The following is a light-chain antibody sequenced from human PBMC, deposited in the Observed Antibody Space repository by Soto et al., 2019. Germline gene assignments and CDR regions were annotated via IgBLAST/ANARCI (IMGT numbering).Light chain of an antibody. CDR1: SSDVGEENY. J-gene: IGLJ2*01. V-gene: IGLV2-8*01. CDR3: SSFAGSPVV. CDR2: EVS. Sequence: QSALTQPASVSGSRGQSVTITCSGTSSDVGEENYVSWYQQHPGKVPKLILYEVSKRPSGVPDRFSGSRSGNTASLTVSGLQAEDEADYYCSSFAGSPVVFGGGTKLTVL.